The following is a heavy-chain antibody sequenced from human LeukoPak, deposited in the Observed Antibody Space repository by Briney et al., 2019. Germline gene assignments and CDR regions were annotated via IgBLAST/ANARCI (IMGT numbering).Heavy chain of an antibody. CDR3: ARHRYSNYVWRYFDF. V-gene: IGHV4-39*01. D-gene: IGHD4-11*01. Sequence: SETLSLTCTVSGGSISSTTSYWAWLRQPPGKGLEWIGSIYYSGTIYSHPSLKSRVTISVDTSANQFSLKLTSVTAADTAVYYCARHRYSNYVWRYFDFWGQGTLVTVSS. CDR2: IYYSGTI. J-gene: IGHJ4*02. CDR1: GGSISSTTSY.